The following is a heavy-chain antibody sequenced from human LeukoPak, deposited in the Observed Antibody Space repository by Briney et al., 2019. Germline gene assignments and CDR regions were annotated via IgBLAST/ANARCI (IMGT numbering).Heavy chain of an antibody. J-gene: IGHJ3*02. CDR1: GFTFSSYA. V-gene: IGHV3-20*04. CDR3: ARENYLYSSGYYGAFDI. CDR2: INWNGGST. D-gene: IGHD3-22*01. Sequence: GRSLRLSCAASGFTFSSYAMYWVRQAPGKGLEWVSGINWNGGSTGYADSVKGRFTISRDNAKNSLYLQMNSLRAEDTALYYCARENYLYSSGYYGAFDIWGQGTMVTVSS.